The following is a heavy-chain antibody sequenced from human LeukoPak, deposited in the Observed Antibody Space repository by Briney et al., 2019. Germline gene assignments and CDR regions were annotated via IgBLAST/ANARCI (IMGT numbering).Heavy chain of an antibody. CDR3: ATSSNAPGNH. CDR1: GFTFNGYW. D-gene: IGHD2-2*01. V-gene: IGHV3-7*01. CDR2: IKEDGSVQ. J-gene: IGHJ5*02. Sequence: PGGSLRLSCAASGFTFNGYWMSWVRQAPGKGLEWVANIKEDGSVQYYVGSVKGRFTISRDNAKNSLNLQMNSLRAEDTAVYYCATSSNAPGNHWGQGTLVTVSS.